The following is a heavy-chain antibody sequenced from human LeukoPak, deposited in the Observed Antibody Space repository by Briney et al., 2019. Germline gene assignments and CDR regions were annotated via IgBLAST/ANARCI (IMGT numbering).Heavy chain of an antibody. J-gene: IGHJ4*02. CDR2: ISYDGSNK. Sequence: GGSLRLSCAASGFTFSSYAMHWVRQAPGKGLEWVAVISYDGSNKYYADSVKGRFTISRDNSKNTLYLQMNSLRAEDMAVYYCARPDSYYDFWSVDYWGQGTLVTVSS. CDR1: GFTFSSYA. CDR3: ARPDSYYDFWSVDY. V-gene: IGHV3-30-3*01. D-gene: IGHD3-3*01.